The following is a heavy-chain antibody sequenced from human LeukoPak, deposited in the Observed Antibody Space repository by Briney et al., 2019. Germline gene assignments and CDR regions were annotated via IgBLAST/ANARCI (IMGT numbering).Heavy chain of an antibody. Sequence: PSGTLSLTCAVSGGSISSSRWWTWVRQPPGKGLEWIGEIYHSGSTNYKPSLKSRVTISVDKSKNQFSLKLSSVTAADTAVYYCASVTGSWTIDYWGQGTLVTVSS. V-gene: IGHV4-4*02. J-gene: IGHJ4*02. CDR1: GGSISSSRW. D-gene: IGHD2-15*01. CDR2: IYHSGST. CDR3: ASVTGSWTIDY.